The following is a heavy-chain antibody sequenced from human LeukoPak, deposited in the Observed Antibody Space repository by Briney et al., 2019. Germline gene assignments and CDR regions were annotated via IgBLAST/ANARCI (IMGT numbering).Heavy chain of an antibody. J-gene: IGHJ4*02. D-gene: IGHD2-21*02. CDR2: IYHSGST. Sequence: SETLSLTCAVYGGSFSGYYWSWIRQPPGKGLEWIGEIYHSGSTNYNPSLKSRVTISVDKSKNQFPLKLSSVTAADTAVYYCARGVSYCGGDCYFDYWGQGTLVTVSS. V-gene: IGHV4-34*01. CDR1: GGSFSGYY. CDR3: ARGVSYCGGDCYFDY.